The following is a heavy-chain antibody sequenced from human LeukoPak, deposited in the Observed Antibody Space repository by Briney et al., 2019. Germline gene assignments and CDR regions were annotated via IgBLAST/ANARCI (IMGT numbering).Heavy chain of an antibody. CDR2: LCSSGNT. CDR1: GFSVITDY. J-gene: IGHJ4*02. CDR3: ARGWGSFEN. V-gene: IGHV3-53*01. D-gene: IGHD7-27*01. Sequence: GGSLRLSRAASGFSVITDYVTWVRQAPGKGLEWVSTLCSSGNTYYADSVKGRFTVSRDNSKNTLFLEMSSLRAEDTAVYFCARGWGSFENWGQGTLVAVSS.